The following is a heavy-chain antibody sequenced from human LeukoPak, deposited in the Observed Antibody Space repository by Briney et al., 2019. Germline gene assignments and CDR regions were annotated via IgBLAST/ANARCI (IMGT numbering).Heavy chain of an antibody. CDR1: GFPFSRND. J-gene: IGHJ4*02. V-gene: IGHV3-23*01. CDR3: AKYRGFGDSYDS. D-gene: IGHD3-10*01. CDR2: ISGSGDRT. Sequence: PGRSLRLSCAASGFPFSRNDMSWVRQAPGKGLEWVSSISGSGDRTYYADSVKGRFTISRDTSKNTLYLEMNSLRVEDAAVYYCAKYRGFGDSYDSWGQGTLVTVSS.